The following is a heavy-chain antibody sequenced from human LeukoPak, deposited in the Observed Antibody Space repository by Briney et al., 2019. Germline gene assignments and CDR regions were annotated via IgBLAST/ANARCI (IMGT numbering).Heavy chain of an antibody. V-gene: IGHV3-23*01. CDR3: AKDPFAGVVITHYFDY. CDR2: ISGSDGST. D-gene: IGHD3-3*01. J-gene: IGHJ4*02. Sequence: GGSLRLSCAASGFTFSTYAMSWVRQAPGKGLVWVSVISGSDGSTYYADSVKGRFTISRDNSKNTLYLQMNSLRAEDTAVYYCAKDPFAGVVITHYFDYWGQGTLVTVSS. CDR1: GFTFSTYA.